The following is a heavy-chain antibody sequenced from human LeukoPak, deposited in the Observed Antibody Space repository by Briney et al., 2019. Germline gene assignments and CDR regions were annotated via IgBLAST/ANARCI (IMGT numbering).Heavy chain of an antibody. V-gene: IGHV3-30*02. CDR2: IRYDGSNK. CDR3: AKDFYYGSGSYYLNWFDP. Sequence: GGSLRLSCAASGFTFSSYGMHWVRQAPGKGLEWVAFIRYDGSNKYYADSVKGRFTISRDNSKNTPYLQMNSLRAGDTAVYYCAKDFYYGSGSYYLNWFDPWGQGTLVTVSS. D-gene: IGHD3-10*01. CDR1: GFTFSSYG. J-gene: IGHJ5*02.